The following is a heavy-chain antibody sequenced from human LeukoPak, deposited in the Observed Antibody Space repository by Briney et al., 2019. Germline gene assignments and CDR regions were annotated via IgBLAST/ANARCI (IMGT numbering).Heavy chain of an antibody. J-gene: IGHJ4*02. CDR3: ARVFHRDCSSTSCPGDY. V-gene: IGHV3-21*01. CDR2: ITSSSSYI. Sequence: GGSLRLSCAASGFTFTSYSMKWVRQAPGKGLEWVSSITSSSSYIYYADSVKGRFTISRDNAKNSLYLQMNSLRAEDTAVYYCARVFHRDCSSTSCPGDYWGQGTLVTVSS. D-gene: IGHD2-2*01. CDR1: GFTFTSYS.